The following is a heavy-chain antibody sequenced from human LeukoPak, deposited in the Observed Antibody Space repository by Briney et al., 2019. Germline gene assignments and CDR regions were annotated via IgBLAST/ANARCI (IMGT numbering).Heavy chain of an antibody. D-gene: IGHD3-3*01. CDR1: GGTFSSYA. CDR2: INPNSGDT. CDR3: ARPYFNFWGGYPSFHYYMDV. V-gene: IGHV1-2*02. J-gene: IGHJ6*03. Sequence: ASVKVSCKASGGTFSSYAISWVRQAPGQGLEYMGWINPNSGDTKYPQKFQGRVTMTRDTSISTAYMEVTSLRSDDTAVYYCARPYFNFWGGYPSFHYYMDVWGKGTTVTVSS.